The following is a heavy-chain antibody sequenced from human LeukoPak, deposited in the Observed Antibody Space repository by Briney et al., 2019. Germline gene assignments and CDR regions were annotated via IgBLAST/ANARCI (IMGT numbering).Heavy chain of an antibody. Sequence: SETLSLTCAVYGGSFSGYNWSWIRQPPGKGLEWIGEINHSGSTNYNPSLKSRATISVDTSKNQFSLKLSSVTAADTAVYYCARGGYCSSTSCFTIWNYYYYGMDVWGQGTTVTVSS. CDR3: ARGGYCSSTSCFTIWNYYYYGMDV. CDR2: INHSGST. J-gene: IGHJ6*02. V-gene: IGHV4-34*01. D-gene: IGHD2-2*01. CDR1: GGSFSGYN.